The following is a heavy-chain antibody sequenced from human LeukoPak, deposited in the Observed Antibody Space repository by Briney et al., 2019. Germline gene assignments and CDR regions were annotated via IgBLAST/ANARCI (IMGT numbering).Heavy chain of an antibody. V-gene: IGHV1-18*01. J-gene: IGHJ5*02. CDR3: ARTHYYDSSGDNWFDP. CDR2: ISAYNGNT. Sequence: ASVKVSCKASGDTFTSYGISWVRQAPGQGLEWMGWISAYNGNTNYAQKLQGRVTMTTDTSTSTAYMELRSLRSDDTAVYYCARTHYYDSSGDNWFDPWGQGTLVTVSS. D-gene: IGHD3-22*01. CDR1: GDTFTSYG.